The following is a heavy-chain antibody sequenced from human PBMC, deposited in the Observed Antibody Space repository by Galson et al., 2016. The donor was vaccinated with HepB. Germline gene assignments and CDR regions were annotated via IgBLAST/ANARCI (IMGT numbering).Heavy chain of an antibody. D-gene: IGHD2-2*01. CDR3: ARVQKGVVVTWYYYCMDV. CDR2: INLSGNT. Sequence: SETLSLTCAIYGGSFSGYYWNWIRQPPGKGLEWIGEINLSGNTNYNPSLKSRVTISLDTSKNQFSLKVSSVTAADTAVYYGARVQKGVVVTWYYYCMDVWGKGTTVTVSS. J-gene: IGHJ6*03. V-gene: IGHV4-34*01. CDR1: GGSFSGYY.